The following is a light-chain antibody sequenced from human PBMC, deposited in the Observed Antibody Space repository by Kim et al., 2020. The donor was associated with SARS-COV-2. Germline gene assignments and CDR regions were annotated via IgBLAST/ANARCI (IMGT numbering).Light chain of an antibody. Sequence: ELTQPPSASGTPGQRVTISCSGGNSNLGINSASWYQQVPGATPRLLIYRNNERPSGVPDRISGSRSGTSASLAISGLQSEDEADYYCAAWDDSLNGIVFGGGTKVTVL. V-gene: IGLV1-44*01. CDR2: RNN. CDR3: AAWDDSLNGIV. J-gene: IGLJ1*01. CDR1: NSNLGINS.